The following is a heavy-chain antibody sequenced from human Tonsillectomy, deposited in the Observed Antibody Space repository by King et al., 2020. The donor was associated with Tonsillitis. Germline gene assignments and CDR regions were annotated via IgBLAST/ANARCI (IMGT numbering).Heavy chain of an antibody. V-gene: IGHV3-33*05. D-gene: IGHD6-19*01. Sequence: VQLVESGGGVVQPGRSLRLSCAASGFTFISYGMHWVRQAPGKGLEWVALISYDASDKCYVDSVKGRFTISRDNSKNTLYLQMNNLSAEDTAVYYCARDPDAGWYFDYWGQGTLVTVSS. CDR1: GFTFISYG. CDR2: ISYDASDK. CDR3: ARDPDAGWYFDY. J-gene: IGHJ4*02.